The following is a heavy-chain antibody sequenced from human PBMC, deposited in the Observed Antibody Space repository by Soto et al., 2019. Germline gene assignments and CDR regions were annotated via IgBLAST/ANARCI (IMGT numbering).Heavy chain of an antibody. CDR3: ARTFDYYGMDV. V-gene: IGHV4-38-2*01. CDR1: GYSIGSGYY. Sequence: PSETLSLTCAVSGYSIGSGYYWAWIRQSPGKGLEWIGSIYHAGSVYYNPSLNGRVALSMDTSKNHFSLKLTSVTAADTAVDYCARTFDYYGMDVWSQGTTVTVSS. CDR2: IYHAGSV. J-gene: IGHJ6*02.